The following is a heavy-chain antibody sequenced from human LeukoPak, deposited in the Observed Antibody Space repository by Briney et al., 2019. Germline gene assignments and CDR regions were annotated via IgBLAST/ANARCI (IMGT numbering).Heavy chain of an antibody. CDR1: GFTFITFA. V-gene: IGHV3-30*04. CDR3: ARAGRDYASGNYFYGMDV. Sequence: GGSLRLSCAASGFTFITFAMHWVRQAPGAGLEWVALISFDGSNKYYADSVKGRFTISRDNSKNTLYLQMNSLRSEDTAVFYCARAGRDYASGNYFYGMDVWGQGTTVTVSS. J-gene: IGHJ6*02. CDR2: ISFDGSNK. D-gene: IGHD3-10*01.